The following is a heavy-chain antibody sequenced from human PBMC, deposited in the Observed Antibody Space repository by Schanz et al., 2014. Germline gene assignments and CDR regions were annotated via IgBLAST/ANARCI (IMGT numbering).Heavy chain of an antibody. V-gene: IGHV3-21*02. Sequence: VQLVESGGGVVQPGRSLRLSCVASGFTFSSYDVFWVRQAPGKGLEWVSYVSRSTPDIYYADSVKGRFTISRDNSKNTVYLQMNSLRAEDTAVYYCAKGRFGELSAFDIWGQGTMVTVSS. CDR3: AKGRFGELSAFDI. CDR2: VSRSTPDI. J-gene: IGHJ3*02. CDR1: GFTFSSYD. D-gene: IGHD3-10*01.